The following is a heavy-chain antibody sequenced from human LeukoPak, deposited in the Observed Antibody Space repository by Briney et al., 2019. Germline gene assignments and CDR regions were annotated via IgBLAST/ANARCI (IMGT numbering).Heavy chain of an antibody. Sequence: GGSLRLSCAASGFTFSSYAMSWVRQSPGKGLEWVSAISGSGGNTYSAASVKGRCTISRDNSKKTLYLQMNSLRAEDTAVYYCAKGMSATSGYLELEYWGQGTLVIVSS. CDR3: AKGMSATSGYLELEY. CDR1: GFTFSSYA. J-gene: IGHJ4*02. D-gene: IGHD3-22*01. V-gene: IGHV3-23*01. CDR2: ISGSGGNT.